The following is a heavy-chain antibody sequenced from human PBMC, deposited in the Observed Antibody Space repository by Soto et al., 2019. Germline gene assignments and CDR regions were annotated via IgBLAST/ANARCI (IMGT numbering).Heavy chain of an antibody. J-gene: IGHJ3*02. CDR2: ISSNGGST. Sequence: GGSLRLSCAASGFTFSSYAMHWVRQAPGKGLEYVSAISSNGGSTYYANSVKGRFTISRDNSKNTLYLQMGSLRAEDMAVYYFARDHGKEEDAFDIWGQGTMVTVSS. V-gene: IGHV3-64*01. CDR1: GFTFSSYA. CDR3: ARDHGKEEDAFDI.